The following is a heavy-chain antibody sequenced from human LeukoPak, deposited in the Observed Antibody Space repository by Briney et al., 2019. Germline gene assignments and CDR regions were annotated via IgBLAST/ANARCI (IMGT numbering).Heavy chain of an antibody. V-gene: IGHV4-39*01. J-gene: IGHJ4*02. CDR3: ARLKGRYNSAFPLDYFDY. CDR2: IYYSGST. Sequence: SETLSLTCTVSGGSISSSSYYWGWIRQPPGKGLEWIGTIYYSGSTYYNPSLKSRVTISVDTSENQFSLKLSSVTAADTAVYYCARLKGRYNSAFPLDYFDYWGQGTLVTVSS. CDR1: GGSISSSSYY. D-gene: IGHD6-25*01.